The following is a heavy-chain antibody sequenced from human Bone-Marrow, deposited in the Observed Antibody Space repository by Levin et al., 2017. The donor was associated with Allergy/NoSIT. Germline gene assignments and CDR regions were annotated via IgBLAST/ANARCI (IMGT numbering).Heavy chain of an antibody. CDR1: GFTFSNSG. CDR3: AKAPGTGTFDY. V-gene: IGHV3-30*18. CDR2: ISFDGSIK. D-gene: IGHD6-13*01. Sequence: SCAASGFTFSNSGMHWVRQAPGKGLDWVAVISFDGSIKYYADSVKGRFTISRDNSKNTLYLQMNSLKSEDTAVYYCAKAPGTGTFDYWGQGTLVTVSS. J-gene: IGHJ4*02.